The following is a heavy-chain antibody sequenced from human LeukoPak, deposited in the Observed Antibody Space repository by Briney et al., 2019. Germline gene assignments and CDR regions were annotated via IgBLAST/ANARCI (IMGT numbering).Heavy chain of an antibody. D-gene: IGHD6-19*01. J-gene: IGHJ4*02. CDR2: ISGSGGST. CDR3: AKHSSGWSYFDY. V-gene: IGHV3-23*01. Sequence: PGGSLRLSCAAPGFTFSSYAMSWVRQAPGKGLEWVSGISGSGGSTYYADSVKGRFTISRDNSKNTLYLQMNSLRAEDTAVYYCAKHSSGWSYFDYWGQGTLVTVSS. CDR1: GFTFSSYA.